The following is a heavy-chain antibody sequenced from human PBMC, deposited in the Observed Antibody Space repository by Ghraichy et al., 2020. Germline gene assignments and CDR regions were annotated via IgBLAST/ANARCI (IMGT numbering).Heavy chain of an antibody. D-gene: IGHD1-7*01. CDR1: GYSFTTYY. CDR2: VNPSGGDV. J-gene: IGHJ4*02. Sequence: ASVKVSCKTSGYSFTTYYMHWVRQAPGQGLEWMGRVNPSGGDVVYAPKFEDRVSMTRDTSISTVYMELSGLRSDDTAVYFCARRITGTTYYFDYWGQGTLITVSS. V-gene: IGHV1-2*06. CDR3: ARRITGTTYYFDY.